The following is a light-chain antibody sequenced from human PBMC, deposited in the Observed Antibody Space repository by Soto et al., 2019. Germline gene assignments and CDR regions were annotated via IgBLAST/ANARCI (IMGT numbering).Light chain of an antibody. CDR1: SSNIGSGYG. J-gene: IGLJ2*01. CDR3: QSYDSSLSGPVV. V-gene: IGLV1-40*01. CDR2: GTN. Sequence: QSVLTQPPSVSGAPGQRVTISCTGSSSNIGSGYGVHWYQQLPGTAPKILIYGTNNRPSGVPDRFSASQSDSSDSLAITGLQAEDEADYYCQSYDSSLSGPVVFGGGTKLTVL.